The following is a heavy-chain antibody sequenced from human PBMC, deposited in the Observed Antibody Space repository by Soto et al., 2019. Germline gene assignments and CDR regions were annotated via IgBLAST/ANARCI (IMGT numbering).Heavy chain of an antibody. CDR2: ISYDGSNK. CDR3: ARDIGRYYDILTGYYIH. D-gene: IGHD3-9*01. Sequence: GGSLRLSCAASGFTFSSYAMSWVRQAPGKGLEWVAVISYDGSNKYYADSVKGRFTISRDNSKNTLYLQMNSLRAEDTAVYYCARDIGRYYDILTGYYIHWGQGTLVTVSS. J-gene: IGHJ4*02. V-gene: IGHV3-30-3*01. CDR1: GFTFSSYA.